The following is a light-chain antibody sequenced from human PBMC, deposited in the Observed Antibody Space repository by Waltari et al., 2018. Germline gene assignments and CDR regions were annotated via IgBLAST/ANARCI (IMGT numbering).Light chain of an antibody. Sequence: IVLTQSPGTLSLSPGERATLSCRASQSVPYRYLAWYQQRPGQAPRLLIYGATSRATGSPDRFSGGGSGTDFTLSISRLEPEDFAVYYCQQYGSSPLTFGGGTKVEIE. J-gene: IGKJ4*01. V-gene: IGKV3-20*01. CDR3: QQYGSSPLT. CDR1: QSVPYRY. CDR2: GAT.